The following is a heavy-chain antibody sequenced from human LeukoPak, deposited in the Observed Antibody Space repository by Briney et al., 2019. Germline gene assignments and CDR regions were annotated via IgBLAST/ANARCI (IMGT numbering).Heavy chain of an antibody. J-gene: IGHJ4*02. CDR1: GGTFSGYY. D-gene: IGHD5-18*01. Sequence: PSETLSLTCAVYGGTFSGYYWSWIRQPPGKGLEWIGEINHSGSTNYNPSLKSRLTISVDTSKNQLSLKLSSVTAADTAVYYCARGFNNRYGFGRDWGQGTLVTVSS. V-gene: IGHV4-34*01. CDR3: ARGFNNRYGFGRD. CDR2: INHSGST.